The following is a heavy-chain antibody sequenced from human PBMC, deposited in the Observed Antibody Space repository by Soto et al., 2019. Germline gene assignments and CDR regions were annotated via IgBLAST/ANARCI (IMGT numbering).Heavy chain of an antibody. Sequence: QVQLVQSGAEVKKPGASVKVSCKASGYTFTSYAMHWVRQAPGQRLEWMGWINAGNGNTKYSQKLQGRVTITRDTSASTAYMELSSLRSEDTAVYYCARGCSGGSCYLDFDYWGQGTLVTVSS. CDR3: ARGCSGGSCYLDFDY. D-gene: IGHD2-15*01. J-gene: IGHJ4*02. V-gene: IGHV1-3*01. CDR1: GYTFTSYA. CDR2: INAGNGNT.